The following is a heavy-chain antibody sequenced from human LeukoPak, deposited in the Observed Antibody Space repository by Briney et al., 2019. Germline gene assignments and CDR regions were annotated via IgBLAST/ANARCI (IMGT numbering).Heavy chain of an antibody. CDR3: ARIRQGYYYYMDV. V-gene: IGHV4-61*05. Sequence: SETLSLTCTVSGGSISSSSYYWGWIRQPPGKGLEWIGYISYSGSTNYDPSLKSRVTISVDTSKNQFSLKLTSVTAADTAVYYCARIRQGYYYYMDVWGKGTTVTVSS. J-gene: IGHJ6*03. CDR1: GGSISSSSYY. CDR2: ISYSGST.